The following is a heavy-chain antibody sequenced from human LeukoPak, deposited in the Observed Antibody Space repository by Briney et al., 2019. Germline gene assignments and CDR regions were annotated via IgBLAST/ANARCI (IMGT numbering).Heavy chain of an antibody. CDR1: GGSFSSYY. CDR3: ARGACCSGDNCYSAWFDP. CDR2: IYYSGST. Sequence: SETLSLTCTVSGGSFSSYYWSWIRQPPGKGLEWIGDIYYSGSTNYNPSLKSRVTISVDTSKNQFSLRLNSVTAADTAVYYCARGACCSGDNCYSAWFDPWGQGTLVTVSS. J-gene: IGHJ5*02. D-gene: IGHD2-15*01. V-gene: IGHV4-59*01.